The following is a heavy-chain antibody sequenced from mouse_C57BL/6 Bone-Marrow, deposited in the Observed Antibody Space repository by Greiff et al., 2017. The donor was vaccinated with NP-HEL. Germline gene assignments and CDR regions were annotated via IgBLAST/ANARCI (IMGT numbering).Heavy chain of an antibody. Sequence: QVQLQQSGPELVKPGASVKISCKASGYAFSSSWMNWVKQRPGKGLEWIGRIYPGDGDTNYNGKFKGKATLTADKSSSTAYMQLSSLTSEDSAVYFCARSPHYYGSSYLYWYFDVWGTGTTVTVSS. CDR2: IYPGDGDT. J-gene: IGHJ1*03. CDR1: GYAFSSSW. V-gene: IGHV1-82*01. CDR3: ARSPHYYGSSYLYWYFDV. D-gene: IGHD1-1*01.